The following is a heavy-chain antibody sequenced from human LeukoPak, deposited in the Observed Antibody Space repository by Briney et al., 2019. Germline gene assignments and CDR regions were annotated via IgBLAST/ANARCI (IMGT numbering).Heavy chain of an antibody. CDR2: IRSRAYGGTT. J-gene: IGHJ6*02. CDR1: ECTFGDHA. V-gene: IGHV3-49*04. Sequence: GGSPRLSCTDSECTFGDHAMSWVRQAPGKGLEWVGFIRSRAYGGTTEYAPAVKGRFLISRDDSKSIAYLHMNSLKTEDTAVYYCARGPIQQWLYNGMDVWGQGTTVSVSS. CDR3: ARGPIQQWLYNGMDV. D-gene: IGHD5-18*01.